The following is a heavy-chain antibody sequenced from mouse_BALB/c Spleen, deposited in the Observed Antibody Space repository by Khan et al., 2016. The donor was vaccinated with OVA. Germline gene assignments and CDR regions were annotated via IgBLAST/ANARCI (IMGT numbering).Heavy chain of an antibody. V-gene: IGHV3-2*02. CDR3: ARTNYDGYAMDY. J-gene: IGHJ4*01. CDR1: GYSITSGYA. Sequence: QLEESGPGLVKPSQSLSLTCTVTGYSITSGYAWNWIRQFPGNKLEWMGYISYSGSTSYNPSLRRRISITRDTSKNQFFLKLNSVTTEDTATYYCARTNYDGYAMDYWGQGTSVTVSS. CDR2: ISYSGST. D-gene: IGHD2-4*01.